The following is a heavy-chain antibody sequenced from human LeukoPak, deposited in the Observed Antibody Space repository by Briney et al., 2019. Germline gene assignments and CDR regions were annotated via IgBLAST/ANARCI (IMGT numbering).Heavy chain of an antibody. Sequence: PGGSLRLSCAASGFTFSSYGMHWVRQAPGKGLEWVAVIWYDGSNKYYADSVKGRFTISRDNSKNTLYLQMNSLRAEDTAVYYCARDNIAVASPFDYWGQGTLVTVSS. CDR3: ARDNIAVASPFDY. CDR1: GFTFSSYG. D-gene: IGHD6-19*01. V-gene: IGHV3-33*01. CDR2: IWYDGSNK. J-gene: IGHJ4*02.